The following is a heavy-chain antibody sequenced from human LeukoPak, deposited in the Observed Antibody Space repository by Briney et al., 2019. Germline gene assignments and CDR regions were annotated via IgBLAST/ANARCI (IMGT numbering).Heavy chain of an antibody. CDR1: GGSINNYY. V-gene: IGHV4-59*01. D-gene: IGHD3-3*01. J-gene: IGHJ2*01. CDR2: IYYTGNT. CDR3: AREGLLDWVWNFDL. Sequence: PSETLSLTCNVSGGSINNYYWSWIRQPPGKGLEWIGYIYYTGNTNYNPSLKSRVTISLDTSKTQFSLKLRSVTAADTAVYYCAREGLLDWVWNFDLWGRGTLVTVSS.